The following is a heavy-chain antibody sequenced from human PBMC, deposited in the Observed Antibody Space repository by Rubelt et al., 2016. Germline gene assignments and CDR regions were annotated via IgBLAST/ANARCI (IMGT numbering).Heavy chain of an antibody. CDR2: MYYSGST. J-gene: IGHJ3*02. D-gene: IGHD1-26*01. Sequence: QVQLQQWGAGLLKPSETLSLTCTVSGDSISSYSWSWIRQPPGKGLEWIGYMYYSGSTNYNPSLKSRITTPVDTSKNQFSLKLSSVTAADTAVYYCARPIVGAIYAFEIWGQGAMVTVSS. CDR3: ARPIVGAIYAFEI. V-gene: IGHV4-59*08. CDR1: GDSISSYS.